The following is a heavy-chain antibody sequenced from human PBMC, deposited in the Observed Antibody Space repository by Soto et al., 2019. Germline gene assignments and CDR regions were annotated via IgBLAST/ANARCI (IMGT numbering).Heavy chain of an antibody. J-gene: IGHJ3*02. CDR2: ISAYNGNT. Sequence: ASLKVSCKASGYTFTSYGISWVRQAPGQGLEWMGWISAYNGNTNYAQKLQGRVTMTTDTSTSTAYMELRSLRSDDTAVYYCATAYSSGWYSAFDIWGQGTMVTVSS. D-gene: IGHD6-19*01. CDR3: ATAYSSGWYSAFDI. V-gene: IGHV1-18*01. CDR1: GYTFTSYG.